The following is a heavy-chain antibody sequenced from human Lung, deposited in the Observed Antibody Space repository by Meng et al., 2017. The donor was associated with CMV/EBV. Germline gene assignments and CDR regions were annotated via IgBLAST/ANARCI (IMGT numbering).Heavy chain of an antibody. V-gene: IGHV1-18*01. CDR2: ISAYNGNT. J-gene: IGHJ6*02. CDR3: ARDPIRVLRFLEWNYYYYGMDV. Sequence: ASXXVSXKAAGYTFTSYGISWVRQAPGQGLEWMGWISAYNGNTNYAQKLQGRVTMTTDTSTSTAYMGLRSLRSDDTAVYYCARDPIRVLRFLEWNYYYYGMDVGXQGTTVTVSS. CDR1: GYTFTSYG. D-gene: IGHD3-3*01.